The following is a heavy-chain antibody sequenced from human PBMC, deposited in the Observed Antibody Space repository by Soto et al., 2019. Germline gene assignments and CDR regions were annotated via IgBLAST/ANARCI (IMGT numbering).Heavy chain of an antibody. CDR1: GFTFSSYA. Sequence: EVQLLESGGGLVQPGGSLRLSCAASGFTFSSYAMSLVRQAPGKGLEWVSAISGSGGSTYYADSVKGRFTISRDNSKNTLYLQMNSLRAEDTAVYYCAKDFHIVVVVAAYYYWGQGTLVTVSS. CDR2: ISGSGGST. J-gene: IGHJ4*02. CDR3: AKDFHIVVVVAAYYY. V-gene: IGHV3-23*01. D-gene: IGHD2-15*01.